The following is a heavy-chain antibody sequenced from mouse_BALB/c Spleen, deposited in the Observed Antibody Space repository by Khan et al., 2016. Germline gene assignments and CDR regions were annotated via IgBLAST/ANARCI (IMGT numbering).Heavy chain of an antibody. J-gene: IGHJ2*01. D-gene: IGHD1-1*02. CDR3: ARWWRHASFDY. V-gene: IGHV3-2*02. CDR1: GYSITSDYA. Sequence: EVQLQESGPGLVKPSQSLSLTCTVTGYSITSDYAWNWIRQFPGNKLEWMGYISYSGTSSYNPSLKSRISITRDTSKNHFFLQLNSVTTEDSATYYCARWWRHASFDYWGRGTTLTVSS. CDR2: ISYSGTS.